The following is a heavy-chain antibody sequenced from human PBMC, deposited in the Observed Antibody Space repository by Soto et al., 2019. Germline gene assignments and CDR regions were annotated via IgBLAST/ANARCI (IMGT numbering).Heavy chain of an antibody. CDR3: ARGSRRGIAAAGPYFDY. V-gene: IGHV1-46*01. J-gene: IGHJ4*02. CDR1: GYTFTSYY. D-gene: IGHD6-13*01. Sequence: ASVKVSCKASGYTFTSYYMHWVRQAPGQGLEWMGIINPSGGSTSYAQKFQGRVTMTRDTSTSTVYMELSSLRSEDTAVYYCARGSRRGIAAAGPYFDYWGQGTLVTVSS. CDR2: INPSGGST.